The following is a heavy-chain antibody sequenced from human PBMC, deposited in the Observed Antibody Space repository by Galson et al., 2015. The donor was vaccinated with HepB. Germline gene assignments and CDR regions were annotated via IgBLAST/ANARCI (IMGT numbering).Heavy chain of an antibody. CDR3: ARDMGEPDYGDFNYYYYGMDV. CDR1: GYTFTGYY. J-gene: IGHJ6*02. CDR2: INPNSGGT. V-gene: IGHV1-2*06. D-gene: IGHD4-17*01. Sequence: QSGAEVKKPGTSVKVSCKASGYTFTGYYMHWVRQAPGQGLEWMGRINPNSGGTNYAQKFQGRVTMTRDTSISTAYMELSRLRSDDTAVYYCARDMGEPDYGDFNYYYYGMDVWGQGTTVTVSS.